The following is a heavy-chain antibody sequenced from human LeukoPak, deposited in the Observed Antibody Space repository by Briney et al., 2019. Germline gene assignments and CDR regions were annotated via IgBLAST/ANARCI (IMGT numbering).Heavy chain of an antibody. Sequence: GGSLRLSCGGSGFTFSSYAMSWVRQAPGKGLEWVSAISGNGTDTFYANSVKGRFTISRDNPKNTLYLQMNSLRAEDTAVYYCAKGGGSSCYSPSDYWGQGTLVTVSS. V-gene: IGHV3-23*01. J-gene: IGHJ4*02. D-gene: IGHD2-15*01. CDR3: AKGGGSSCYSPSDY. CDR1: GFTFSSYA. CDR2: ISGNGTDT.